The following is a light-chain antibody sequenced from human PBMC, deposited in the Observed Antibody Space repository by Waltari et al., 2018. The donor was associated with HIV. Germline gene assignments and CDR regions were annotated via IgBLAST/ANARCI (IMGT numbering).Light chain of an antibody. V-gene: IGKV3-15*01. CDR1: QSVGSY. Sequence: VMTQSPATVSVSPGGRATLSCRASQSVGSYLAWYQQKPGQAPRLLIYGASTRATCIPTRFSGSGSGTEFTLTISSLKSEDFAVYYCHQYNKWPRGTFGGGTKVEV. J-gene: IGKJ4*01. CDR3: HQYNKWPRGT. CDR2: GAS.